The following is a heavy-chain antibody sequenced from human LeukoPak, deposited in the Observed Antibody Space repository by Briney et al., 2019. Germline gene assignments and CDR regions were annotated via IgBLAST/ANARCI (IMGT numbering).Heavy chain of an antibody. CDR3: ARGYDSSGYRNWFDP. Sequence: NTSETLSLTCTVSGGSISSGDYYWSWIRQPPGKGLEWIGYIYYSGSTNYNPSLKSRVTISVDTSKNQFSLKLSSVTAADTAVYYCARGYDSSGYRNWFDPWGQGTLVTVSS. D-gene: IGHD3-22*01. V-gene: IGHV4-61*08. CDR2: IYYSGST. CDR1: GGSISSGDYY. J-gene: IGHJ5*02.